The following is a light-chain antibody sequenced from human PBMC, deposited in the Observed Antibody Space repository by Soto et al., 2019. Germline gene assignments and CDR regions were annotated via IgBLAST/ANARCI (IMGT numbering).Light chain of an antibody. Sequence: EIVLTQSPATLSLSPGERATLSCRASQSVSSYLAWYQQKPGQAPRLLIYDASNRATGIPGRFSGSGSGTEFTLTISSLEPEDVAIYFCHQYGNSPSTFGRGTRLEI. V-gene: IGKV3-11*01. CDR3: HQYGNSPST. CDR2: DAS. CDR1: QSVSSY. J-gene: IGKJ5*01.